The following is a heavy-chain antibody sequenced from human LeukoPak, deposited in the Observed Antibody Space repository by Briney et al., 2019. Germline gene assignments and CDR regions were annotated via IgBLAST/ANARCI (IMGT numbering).Heavy chain of an antibody. Sequence: PSETLSLTCAVYGGSFSGYYWSWIRQPPGKGLEWIGEINHSGSTNYNPSLKSRVTIPVDTSKNQFSLKLSSVTAADTAVYYCARVPTVSIYYYYGMDVWGQGTTVTVSS. CDR2: INHSGST. D-gene: IGHD4-17*01. V-gene: IGHV4-34*01. CDR1: GGSFSGYY. CDR3: ARVPTVSIYYYYGMDV. J-gene: IGHJ6*02.